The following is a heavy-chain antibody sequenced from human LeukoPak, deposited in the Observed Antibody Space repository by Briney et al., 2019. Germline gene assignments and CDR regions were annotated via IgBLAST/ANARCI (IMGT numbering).Heavy chain of an antibody. V-gene: IGHV3-74*01. CDR2: INSDGSST. D-gene: IGHD3-16*01. CDR1: GFTFSSYW. Sequence: GGSLRRSCSGSGFTFSSYWMHWVRQAPGKGLVWVSRINSDGSSTSYADSVKGRFTISRDNAKNTLYLQMNSLRAEDTAVYYCARDYDYVWGSHSYNWFDPWGQGTLVTVSS. J-gene: IGHJ5*02. CDR3: ARDYDYVWGSHSYNWFDP.